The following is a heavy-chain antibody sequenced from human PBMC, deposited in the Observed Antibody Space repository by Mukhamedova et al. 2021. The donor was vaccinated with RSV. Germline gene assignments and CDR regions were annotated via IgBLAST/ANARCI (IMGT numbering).Heavy chain of an antibody. J-gene: IGHJ4*02. Sequence: VRQAPGKGLEWVSSISSSSSYIYYADSVKGRFTISRDNAKNSLYLQMNSLRAEDTAVNYCARDLGYSYGYGLDYWGQGTLVTVS. V-gene: IGHV3-21*01. CDR2: ISSSSSYI. D-gene: IGHD5-18*01. CDR3: ARDLGYSYGYGLDY.